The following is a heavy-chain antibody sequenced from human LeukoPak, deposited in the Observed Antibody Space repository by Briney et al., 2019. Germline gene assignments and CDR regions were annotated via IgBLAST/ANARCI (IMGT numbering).Heavy chain of an antibody. CDR2: IEPSDSYT. V-gene: IGHV5-10-1*01. J-gene: IGHJ6*04. Sequence: WEALKISRKGSGYSFTSYWISLGRQMPGKGLGGMGRIEPSDSYTNYSPSFQGHVTISDDKSIRIAYLKWNTLNASDPAMYYRARLRVDTAILIYYYYGMDVCGKGTTVNVSS. CDR1: GYSFTSYW. CDR3: ARLRVDTAILIYYYYGMDV. D-gene: IGHD5-18*01.